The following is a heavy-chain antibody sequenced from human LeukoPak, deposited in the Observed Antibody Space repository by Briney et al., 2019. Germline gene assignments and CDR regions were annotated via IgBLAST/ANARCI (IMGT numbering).Heavy chain of an antibody. CDR2: MNPNSGNT. CDR3: ARGRDFDPYMDV. V-gene: IGHV1-8*03. D-gene: IGHD2-21*01. J-gene: IGHJ6*03. CDR1: GYTFTNYG. Sequence: ASVKVSCKASGYTFTNYGISWVRQATGQGLEWMGWMNPNSGNTGYAQKFQGRVTITRNTSISTAYMELSSLRSEDTAVYYCARGRDFDPYMDVWGKGTTVTVSS.